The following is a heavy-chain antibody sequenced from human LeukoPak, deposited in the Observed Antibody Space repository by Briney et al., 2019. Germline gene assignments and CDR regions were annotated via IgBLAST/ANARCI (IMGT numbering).Heavy chain of an antibody. J-gene: IGHJ5*02. D-gene: IGHD2-2*01. CDR1: GFTFRNYV. Sequence: GGSLSLSCAASGFTFRNYVMIWVRQAPGKGLDGVAAISGSDGSTWYADSVKGRFTVSSDNSKDTLYLQINSLKAQDTAVYYCAKLSSGYCTRTGCLTRFDPWGQGTLVTVSS. CDR2: ISGSDGST. CDR3: AKLSSGYCTRTGCLTRFDP. V-gene: IGHV3-23*01.